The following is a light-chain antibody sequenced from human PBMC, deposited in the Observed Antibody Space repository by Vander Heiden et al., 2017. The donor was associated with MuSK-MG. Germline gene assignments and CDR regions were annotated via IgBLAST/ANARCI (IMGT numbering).Light chain of an antibody. Sequence: SSELNQDPAVSVALGQTVRITCQGDSPRSYYASWYQQKPGQAPVLVIYGKNNRPSGIPDRFSGSSSGNTASLTITGAQAEDEADYYCNSRDSSGNHLVVFGGGTKLT. CDR2: GKN. J-gene: IGLJ2*01. CDR3: NSRDSSGNHLVV. V-gene: IGLV3-19*01. CDR1: SPRSYY.